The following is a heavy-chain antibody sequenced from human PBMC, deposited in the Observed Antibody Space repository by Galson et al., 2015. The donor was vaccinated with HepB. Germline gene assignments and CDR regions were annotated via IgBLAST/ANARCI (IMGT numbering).Heavy chain of an antibody. J-gene: IGHJ6*02. CDR2: ISSSSSYI. CDR3: ARDIVVVPAAMPVVLGGMDV. V-gene: IGHV3-21*01. Sequence: SLRLSCAASGFAFSSYSMNWVRQAPGKGLEWVSSISSSSSYIYYVDSVKGRFTISRDNAKNSLYLQMNSLRAEDTAVYYCARDIVVVPAAMPVVLGGMDVWGQGTTVTVSS. CDR1: GFAFSSYS. D-gene: IGHD2-2*01.